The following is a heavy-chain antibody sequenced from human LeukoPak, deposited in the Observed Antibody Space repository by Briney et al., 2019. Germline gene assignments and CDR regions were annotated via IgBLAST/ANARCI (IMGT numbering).Heavy chain of an antibody. D-gene: IGHD5-18*01. J-gene: IGHJ4*02. Sequence: PSETLSLTCTVSGGSISSYYWSWIRQPPGKGLEWIGYIYYSGSTNYNPSLKSRVTISVDTSKNQLSLKLSSVTAADTAVYYCARSGHWIQPDMFDYWGQGTLVTVSS. CDR2: IYYSGST. CDR3: ARSGHWIQPDMFDY. V-gene: IGHV4-59*01. CDR1: GGSISSYY.